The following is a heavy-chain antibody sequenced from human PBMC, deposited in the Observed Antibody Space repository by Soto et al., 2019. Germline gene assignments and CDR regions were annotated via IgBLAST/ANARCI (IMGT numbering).Heavy chain of an antibody. Sequence: SETLSLTCTVSGGSISSYYWSWIRQPPGKGLEWFGYIYYSGSTNYNPSLKSRVTISVDTSKNQFSLKLSSVTAADTAVYYCARDQGIAVAGPSSYYYYGMDVWGQGTTVTVSS. V-gene: IGHV4-59*01. CDR2: IYYSGST. J-gene: IGHJ6*02. CDR3: ARDQGIAVAGPSSYYYYGMDV. CDR1: GGSISSYY. D-gene: IGHD6-19*01.